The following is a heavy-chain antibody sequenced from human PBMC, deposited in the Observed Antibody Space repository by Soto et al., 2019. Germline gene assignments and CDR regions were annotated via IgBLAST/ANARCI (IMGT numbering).Heavy chain of an antibody. CDR3: ARDIAALTYYFDY. CDR1: GGSISSGDYY. Sequence: SETLSLTCTVSGGSISSGDYYWSWIRQPPGKGLEWIGYIYYSGSTYYNPSLKSRVTISVDTSKNQFSLKLSSVTAADTAVYYCARDIAALTYYFDYWGQGTLVTVSS. J-gene: IGHJ4*02. CDR2: IYYSGST. D-gene: IGHD6-6*01. V-gene: IGHV4-30-4*01.